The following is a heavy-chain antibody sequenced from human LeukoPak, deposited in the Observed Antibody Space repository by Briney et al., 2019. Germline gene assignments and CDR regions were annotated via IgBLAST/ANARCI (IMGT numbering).Heavy chain of an antibody. V-gene: IGHV4-31*01. CDR2: IYYSGTT. J-gene: IGHJ5*02. CDR3: ARDFTS. CDR1: GGSISSGGYY. Sequence: SETLSLTCTVSGGSISSGGYYWSWIRQHPGKGLEWIGYIYYSGTTYYNPSLKSLVTISIDTSKNQFSLRLTSVTAADTAVYYCARDFTSWGQGTLVTVSS.